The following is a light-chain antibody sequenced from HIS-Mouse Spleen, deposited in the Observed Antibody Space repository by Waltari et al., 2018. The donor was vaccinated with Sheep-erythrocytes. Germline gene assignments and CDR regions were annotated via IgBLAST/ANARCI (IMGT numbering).Light chain of an antibody. Sequence: EILLTQSPATLSLSAGERATLSCRASQSVSSYVAWYQQKPGQAPRLLIYDASNRATGIPARFSGSGSGTDFTLTISSLEPEDFAVYYCQQRSNWYTFGQGTKLEIK. CDR3: QQRSNWYT. CDR1: QSVSSY. V-gene: IGKV3-11*01. CDR2: DAS. J-gene: IGKJ2*01.